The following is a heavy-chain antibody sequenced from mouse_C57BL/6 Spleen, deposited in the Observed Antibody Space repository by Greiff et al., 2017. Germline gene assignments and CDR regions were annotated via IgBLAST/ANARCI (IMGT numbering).Heavy chain of an antibody. CDR3: ARESSGYNY. CDR1: GYAFSSSW. V-gene: IGHV1-82*01. Sequence: QVQLQQSGPELVKPGASVKISCKASGYAFSSSWMNWVKQRPGKGLEWIGRIYPGDGDTNYNGKFTGKATLTADKSSSTAYMQLSSLTSEDSAVYFCARESSGYNYWGQGTTLTVSS. J-gene: IGHJ2*01. CDR2: IYPGDGDT. D-gene: IGHD3-2*02.